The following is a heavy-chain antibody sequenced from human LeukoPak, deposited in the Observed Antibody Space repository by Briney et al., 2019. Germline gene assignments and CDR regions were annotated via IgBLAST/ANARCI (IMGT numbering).Heavy chain of an antibody. V-gene: IGHV4-34*01. D-gene: IGHD6-13*01. CDR2: INHSGST. J-gene: IGHJ5*02. Sequence: SETLSLTCAVYGGSFSGYYWSWIRQPPGKGLEWIGEINHSGSTNYNPSLKSRVTISVDTSKNQFSLKLSSVTAADTAVYYCARDSSSWYGGFDPWGQGTLVTVSS. CDR3: ARDSSSWYGGFDP. CDR1: GGSFSGYY.